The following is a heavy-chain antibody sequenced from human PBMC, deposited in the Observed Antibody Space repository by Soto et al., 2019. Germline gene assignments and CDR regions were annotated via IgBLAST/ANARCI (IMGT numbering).Heavy chain of an antibody. D-gene: IGHD5-12*01. V-gene: IGHV3-13*04. J-gene: IGHJ4*02. Sequence: EEQLVESGGGLVQPGGSLRLSCAASGFTFRTNDMHWVRQARGKGLEWVAGIGTAADTYYPDSVKGRFTISRDNAKSSLYLKMKSLRAGDTAVYYCARGWLRRGYLDYWGQGTLVTVSS. CDR3: ARGWLRRGYLDY. CDR1: GFTFRTND. CDR2: IGTAADT.